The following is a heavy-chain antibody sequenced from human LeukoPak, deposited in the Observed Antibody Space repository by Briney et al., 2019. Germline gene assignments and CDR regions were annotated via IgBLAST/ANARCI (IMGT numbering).Heavy chain of an antibody. CDR2: INEDGSRT. CDR1: GFTVSNYW. CDR3: VRDFVVPVDS. V-gene: IGHV3-74*01. D-gene: IGHD2-21*01. Sequence: GGSLRLSCAASGFTVSNYWMHWVRQAPGKGLVWVSRINEDGSRTDHADTVRGRFTISRDSGKNTLYLQMNSLGAEDTAVYFCVRDFVVPVDSWGQGTQVTVSS. J-gene: IGHJ4*02.